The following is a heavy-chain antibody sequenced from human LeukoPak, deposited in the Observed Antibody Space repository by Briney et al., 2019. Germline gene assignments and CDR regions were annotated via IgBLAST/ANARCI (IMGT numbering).Heavy chain of an antibody. V-gene: IGHV3-48*02. Sequence: GGSLRLSCAASGFTFSSYSMNWVRQAPGKGLEWVSYISSSSSTIYYADSVKGRFTISRDNAKDSLYLQMNSLRDEDTAVYYCASHPGVYGSGSYWGQGTLVTVSS. D-gene: IGHD3-10*01. CDR3: ASHPGVYGSGSY. CDR1: GFTFSSYS. CDR2: ISSSSSTI. J-gene: IGHJ4*02.